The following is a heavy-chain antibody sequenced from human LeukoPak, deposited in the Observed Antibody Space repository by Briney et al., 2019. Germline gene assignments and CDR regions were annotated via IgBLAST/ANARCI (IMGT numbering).Heavy chain of an antibody. D-gene: IGHD6-13*01. J-gene: IGHJ6*02. CDR2: ISSSSSYI. CDR3: ARGRAYSSRWHLYGMDV. CDR1: GFTVSSNF. Sequence: GGSLRLSCAASGFTVSSNFMSWVRQAPGKGLEWVSSISSSSSYIYYADSVKGRFTISRDNAKNSLYLQMNSLRAEDTAVYYCARGRAYSSRWHLYGMDVWGQGTTVTVSS. V-gene: IGHV3-21*01.